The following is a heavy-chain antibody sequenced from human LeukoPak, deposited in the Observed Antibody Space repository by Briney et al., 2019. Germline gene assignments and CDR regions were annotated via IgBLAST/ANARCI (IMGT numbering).Heavy chain of an antibody. CDR1: GFTFSSYA. CDR2: ISYDGSNK. Sequence: GRSLRLSCAASGFTFSSYAMHWVRQAPGKGLEWVAVISYDGSNKYYADSVKGRFTISRDNSKNTLYLQVNSLRAEDTAVYYCARDEHIVVVTAIDYWGQGTLVTVSS. D-gene: IGHD2-21*02. V-gene: IGHV3-30-3*01. CDR3: ARDEHIVVVTAIDY. J-gene: IGHJ4*02.